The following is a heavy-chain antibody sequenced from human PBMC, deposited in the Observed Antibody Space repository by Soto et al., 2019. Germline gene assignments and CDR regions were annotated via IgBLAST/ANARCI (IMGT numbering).Heavy chain of an antibody. D-gene: IGHD2-15*01. CDR1: GYSFTSYW. Sequence: GESLKISCKGSGYSFTSYWIGWVRQMPGKGLEWMGIIYPGDSDTRYSPSFQGQVTISADKSISTAYLQWSSLKASDTAMYYCARLSVVVSVEGWFDPWGQGTLVTVSS. CDR3: ARLSVVVSVEGWFDP. CDR2: IYPGDSDT. V-gene: IGHV5-51*01. J-gene: IGHJ5*02.